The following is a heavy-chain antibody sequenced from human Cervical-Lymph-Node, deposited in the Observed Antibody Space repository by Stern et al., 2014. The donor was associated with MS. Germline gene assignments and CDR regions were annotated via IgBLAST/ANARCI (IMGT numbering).Heavy chain of an antibody. Sequence: QVQLGQSGAEVKKPGPSVKISCKASGGAFSSFAINWVRQAPGQGLEWVGGIIPIFGIPNYAQKFQGRVTITADDSTSTAYMELSSLRSEDTAVYYCAGPTTVTVGAMDVWGQGTTVTVSS. J-gene: IGHJ6*02. CDR2: IIPIFGIP. CDR1: GGAFSSFA. CDR3: AGPTTVTVGAMDV. D-gene: IGHD4-17*01. V-gene: IGHV1-69*01.